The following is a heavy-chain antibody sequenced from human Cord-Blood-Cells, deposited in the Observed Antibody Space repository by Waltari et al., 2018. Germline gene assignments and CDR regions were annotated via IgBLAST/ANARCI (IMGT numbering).Heavy chain of an antibody. D-gene: IGHD3-10*01. Sequence: QLQLQESGPGLVKPSETLSLTCTVSGGSISSSSYYWGWIRQPPGKGLEWIGSIYYSGSTDYNPSRKSRVTISVDTAKNQFSLKLSSVTAADTAVYYCARITMVRGVIYYYYYYMDVWGKGTTVTVSS. V-gene: IGHV4-39*07. CDR1: GGSISSSSYY. CDR3: ARITMVRGVIYYYYYYMDV. J-gene: IGHJ6*03. CDR2: IYYSGST.